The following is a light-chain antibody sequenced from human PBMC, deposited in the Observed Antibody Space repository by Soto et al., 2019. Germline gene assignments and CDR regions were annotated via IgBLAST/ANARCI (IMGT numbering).Light chain of an antibody. Sequence: TQSPGTLSFSPGERATLSCRASHSVSSSFLAWYQQKPGQAPRLLIYGASSRATGIPDRFSGSGSGTDFTLTISRLEPEDFAVYYCHQYGSSPPLTFGGGTKVDIK. CDR1: HSVSSSF. J-gene: IGKJ4*01. V-gene: IGKV3-20*01. CDR2: GAS. CDR3: HQYGSSPPLT.